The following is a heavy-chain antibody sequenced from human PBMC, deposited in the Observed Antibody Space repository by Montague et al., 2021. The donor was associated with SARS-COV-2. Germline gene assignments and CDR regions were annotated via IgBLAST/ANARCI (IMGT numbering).Heavy chain of an antibody. Sequence: SETLSLTCAVSVASISSADWRSRRRHPRENRMSCAGVFYNTRSNKYKPSHKSGVSMSVATSWNQFSLRLTSVTAVATAIYYCARKGVGRSGLAYWGQGTMVTVSS. CDR3: ARKGVGRSGLAY. V-gene: IGHV4-28*01. CDR2: FYNTRSN. J-gene: IGHJ4*02. D-gene: IGHD1-26*01. CDR1: VASISSADW.